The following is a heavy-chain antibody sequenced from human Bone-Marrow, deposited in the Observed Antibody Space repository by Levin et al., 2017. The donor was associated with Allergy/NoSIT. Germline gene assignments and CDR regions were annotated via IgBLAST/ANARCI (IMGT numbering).Heavy chain of an antibody. CDR3: ARVGRGCGGDCYFGYFDY. D-gene: IGHD2-21*01. CDR1: GYRFNTYG. Sequence: PGESLKISCKASGYRFNTYGITWVRQAPGQGLEWMGWISGHTGHTDYAQNLQGRVTMTRDSSTSTAFMELTGLTSDDTAVYYCARVGRGCGGDCYFGYFDYWGQGSLVIVSS. V-gene: IGHV1-18*01. J-gene: IGHJ4*02. CDR2: ISGHTGHT.